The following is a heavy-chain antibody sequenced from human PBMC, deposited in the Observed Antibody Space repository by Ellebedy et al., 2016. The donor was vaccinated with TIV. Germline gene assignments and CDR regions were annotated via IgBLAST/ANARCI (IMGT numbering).Heavy chain of an antibody. Sequence: GESLKISXVVSGFTFSDHYMSWLRQAPGKGLEWISSISSSSDYTNYGDSVKGRFTISRDNARNTLYLQMNSLRVEDTAVYYCARDADRIVAAGFDYWGQGILVTVSS. V-gene: IGHV3-11*06. CDR1: GFTFSDHY. CDR2: ISSSSDYT. CDR3: ARDADRIVAAGFDY. D-gene: IGHD6-13*01. J-gene: IGHJ4*02.